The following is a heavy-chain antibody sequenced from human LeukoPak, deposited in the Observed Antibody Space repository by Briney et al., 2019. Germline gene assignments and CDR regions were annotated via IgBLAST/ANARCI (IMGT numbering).Heavy chain of an antibody. D-gene: IGHD3-22*01. Sequence: SGGSLRLSCAASGFTFSSYAMSWVRQAPGKGLEWVATIAYDGTNIFYADSVRGRFTISRDNSKSALFLEMNSLRGEDTAVYYCAREPYDISGYGMDVWGQGTMVSVSS. CDR3: AREPYDISGYGMDV. CDR1: GFTFSSYA. J-gene: IGHJ6*02. CDR2: IAYDGTNI. V-gene: IGHV3-30-3*01.